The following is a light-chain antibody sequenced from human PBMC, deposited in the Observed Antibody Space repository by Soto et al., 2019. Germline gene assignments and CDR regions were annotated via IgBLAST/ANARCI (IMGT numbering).Light chain of an antibody. V-gene: IGKV3-20*01. Sequence: EIVLTQSPGILSLSPGERATLSCRASQSVSSSYLAWYQQKPGQAPRLLIYGASSRATGIPDRFSGSGSGTDFTLTISRLGPEDFAVYYCQQYDGSLMYTFGQGTKLDIK. CDR2: GAS. J-gene: IGKJ2*01. CDR1: QSVSSSY. CDR3: QQYDGSLMYT.